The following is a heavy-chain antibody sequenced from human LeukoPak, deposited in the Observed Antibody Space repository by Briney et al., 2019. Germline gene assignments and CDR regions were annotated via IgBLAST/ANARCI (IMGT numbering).Heavy chain of an antibody. V-gene: IGHV4-4*07. Sequence: PSETLSLTCTVSGDSLSTYYWSWIRQPAGKGLEWIGRIYTSGSTNYNPSLKSRVTISVDTSKNQFSLKLSSVTAADTAVYYCARAPYYYDSSGYYAVWGQGTMVTVSS. J-gene: IGHJ3*01. CDR2: IYTSGST. D-gene: IGHD3-22*01. CDR3: ARAPYYYDSSGYYAV. CDR1: GDSLSTYY.